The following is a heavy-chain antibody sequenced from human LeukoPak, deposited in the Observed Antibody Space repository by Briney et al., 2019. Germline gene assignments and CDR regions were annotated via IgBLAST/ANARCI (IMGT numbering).Heavy chain of an antibody. CDR1: GFTFSSYG. D-gene: IGHD2/OR15-2a*01. CDR2: ISSDGITK. J-gene: IGHJ4*02. CDR3: AKARTAFISRDFDY. Sequence: HPGGSLRLSCVASGFTFSSYGMHWVRQAPGKGLEWVAVISSDGITKVYADSVKGRFTIARDNSENTLYLQMSSLGSEDTAVYYCAKARTAFISRDFDYWGQGTLVTVSS. V-gene: IGHV3-30*18.